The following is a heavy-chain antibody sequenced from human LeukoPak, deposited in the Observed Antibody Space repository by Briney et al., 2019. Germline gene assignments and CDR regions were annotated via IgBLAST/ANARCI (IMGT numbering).Heavy chain of an antibody. CDR1: GGTFSSYA. Sequence: ASVKVSCKASGGTFSSYAISWVRQAPGQGLEWMGGIIPIFGTANYAQKFQGRVTITADESTSTAYMELSSLRSEDTAVYYCTFGPQYYYDSSGYYGGRYFDYWAREPWSPSPQ. CDR3: TFGPQYYYDSSGYYGGRYFDY. J-gene: IGHJ4*02. CDR2: IIPIFGTA. D-gene: IGHD3-22*01. V-gene: IGHV1-69*13.